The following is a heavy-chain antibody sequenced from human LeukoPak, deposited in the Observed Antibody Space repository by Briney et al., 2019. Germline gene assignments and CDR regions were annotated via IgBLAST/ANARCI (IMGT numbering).Heavy chain of an antibody. CDR3: ARDRLRVGATFYYNGMDV. D-gene: IGHD1-26*01. CDR1: GGSFGDFY. V-gene: IGHV4-59*01. Sequence: SETLSLTCTVSGGSFGDFYWSWIRQPPGKGLEWIGNIYYSGSTNYNPSLRSRVTMSVDTSKNQFPLKLSSVTAADTAVYYCARDRLRVGATFYYNGMDVWGQGTTVTVSS. CDR2: IYYSGST. J-gene: IGHJ6*02.